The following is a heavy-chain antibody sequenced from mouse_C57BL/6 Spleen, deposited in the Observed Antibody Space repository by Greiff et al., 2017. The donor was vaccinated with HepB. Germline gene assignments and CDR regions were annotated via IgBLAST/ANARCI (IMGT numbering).Heavy chain of an antibody. D-gene: IGHD2-3*01. CDR3: ARDDGYFWFAY. J-gene: IGHJ3*01. Sequence: EVQVVESGGGLVKPGGSLKLSCAASGFTFSSYTMSWVRQTPEKRLEWVATISGGGGNTYYPDSVKGRFTISRDNAKNTLYLQMSSLRSEDTALYYCARDDGYFWFAYWGQGTLVTVSA. CDR1: GFTFSSYT. V-gene: IGHV5-9*01. CDR2: ISGGGGNT.